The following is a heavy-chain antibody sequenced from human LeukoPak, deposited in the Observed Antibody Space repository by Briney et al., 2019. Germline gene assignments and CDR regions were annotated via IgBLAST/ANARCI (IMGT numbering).Heavy chain of an antibody. Sequence: GGSLRLSCAVSGFTFSRYAINWVRQAPGKGLEWVSAISAGGDTTLYADSVKGRFTISRDNSRNTLYLQMDNLRAEDTAIYHCARWIYYFDSWGQGTLVTVSS. V-gene: IGHV3-23*01. D-gene: IGHD5-12*01. CDR3: ARWIYYFDS. J-gene: IGHJ4*02. CDR1: GFTFSRYA. CDR2: ISAGGDTT.